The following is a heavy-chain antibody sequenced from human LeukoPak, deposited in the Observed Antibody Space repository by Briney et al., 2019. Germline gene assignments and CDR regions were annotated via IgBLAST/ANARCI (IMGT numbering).Heavy chain of an antibody. CDR3: TTSYDIVTGYYMEVAFDI. CDR2: IYTGDSDT. D-gene: IGHD3-9*01. J-gene: IGHJ3*02. CDR1: GYSFTSYW. V-gene: IGHV5-51*01. Sequence: GDSLKISCKGSGYSFTSYWIGWVRRMPGRGLECMGIIYTGDSDTRYSPSFQGQVTISADKSISTPYLQGNSLKAADTHMYSCTTSYDIVTGYYMEVAFDIWGQGTMVTVSS.